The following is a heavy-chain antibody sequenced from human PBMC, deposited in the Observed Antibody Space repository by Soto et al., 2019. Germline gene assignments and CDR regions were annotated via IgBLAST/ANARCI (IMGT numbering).Heavy chain of an antibody. J-gene: IGHJ4*02. Sequence: QVQLQESGPGLVKPSGTLSLTCAVSGGSISSSNWWSWVRQPPGKGLAWIGEIYHSGSTNYNPSLKSRVTISVDKSNNQFSLKLSSVTAADTAVYYCARGDSGYDPLDYWGQGTLVTVSS. D-gene: IGHD5-12*01. CDR2: IYHSGST. V-gene: IGHV4-4*02. CDR3: ARGDSGYDPLDY. CDR1: GGSISSSNW.